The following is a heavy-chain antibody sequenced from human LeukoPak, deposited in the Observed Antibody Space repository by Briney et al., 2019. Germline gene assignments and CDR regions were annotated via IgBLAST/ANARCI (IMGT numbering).Heavy chain of an antibody. CDR3: ARDQGYGGYLDY. CDR1: GGSISSYY. CDR2: AFYSGST. V-gene: IGHV4-59*12. J-gene: IGHJ4*02. D-gene: IGHD1-26*01. Sequence: SSETLSLTCTVSGGSISSYYWSWIRQPPGKGLEWIGYAFYSGSTNYNPSLKSRVTISVDTSKNQFSLKLSSVTAADTAVYYCARDQGYGGYLDYWGQGTLVTVSS.